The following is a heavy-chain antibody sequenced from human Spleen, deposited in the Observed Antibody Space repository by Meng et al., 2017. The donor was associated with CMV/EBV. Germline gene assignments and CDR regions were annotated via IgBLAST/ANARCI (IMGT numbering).Heavy chain of an antibody. CDR2: IYPGDSDT. CDR1: GFRFTNYW. V-gene: IGHV5-51*01. CDR3: ALGGGLDQRGGDH. J-gene: IGHJ4*02. Sequence: KVSCKGSGFRFTNYWIGWVRQMPGKGLEWMGIIYPGDSDTRYSPSFQGQATISADKSINTAYLQWRSLKASDSGMYYCALGGGLDQRGGDHWGQGTLVTVSS. D-gene: IGHD1/OR15-1a*01.